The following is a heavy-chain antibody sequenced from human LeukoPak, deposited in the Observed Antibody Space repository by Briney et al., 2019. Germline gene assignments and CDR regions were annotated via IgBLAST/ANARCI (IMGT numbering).Heavy chain of an antibody. CDR2: IYYSGST. J-gene: IGHJ3*02. Sequence: PSETLSLTCTVSGGSISNYYWSWIRQPPGKGLEWIGYIYYSGSTNYNPSLKSRVTISVDTSKNQFSLKLSSVTAADTAVYYCARSRDRATHAFDIWGQGTMVTVSS. D-gene: IGHD1-26*01. CDR1: GGSISNYY. V-gene: IGHV4-59*01. CDR3: ARSRDRATHAFDI.